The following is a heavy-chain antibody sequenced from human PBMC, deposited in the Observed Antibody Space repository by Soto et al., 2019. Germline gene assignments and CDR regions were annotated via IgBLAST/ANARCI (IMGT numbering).Heavy chain of an antibody. Sequence: SETLSLTCTVSGGSISSYYWSWIRQPPGKGLEWIGYIYYTGSTNYNPSLKSRVTISVYTSKNQFSLKLSSGTAADTAVYFCARLSWNGWARYFDYWGQGTMVPVSS. CDR3: ARLSWNGWARYFDY. CDR2: IYYTGST. CDR1: GGSISSYY. D-gene: IGHD6-19*01. V-gene: IGHV4-59*01. J-gene: IGHJ4*02.